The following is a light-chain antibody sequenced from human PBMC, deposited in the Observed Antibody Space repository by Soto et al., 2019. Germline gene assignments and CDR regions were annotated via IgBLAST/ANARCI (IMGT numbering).Light chain of an antibody. CDR2: DVS. CDR3: CSYAGSYTLGV. CDR1: SSDVGGYNY. V-gene: IGLV2-11*01. J-gene: IGLJ2*01. Sequence: QSALTQPRSVSGSPGQSVTISCTGTSSDVGGYNYVSWYQQHPGKAPKLMIYDVSKRPSGVPDRFSGSKSGNTASLTISGLQAEAEADYYCCSYAGSYTLGVFGGGTKLTVL.